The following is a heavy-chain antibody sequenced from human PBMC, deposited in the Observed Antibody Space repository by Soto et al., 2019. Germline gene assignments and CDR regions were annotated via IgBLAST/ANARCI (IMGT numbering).Heavy chain of an antibody. CDR2: IIPIFGTA. D-gene: IGHD2-15*01. V-gene: IGHV1-69*01. CDR1: GGTFSSYA. Sequence: QVQLVQSGAEVKKPGTSVKVSCKASGGTFSSYAISWVRQAPGQGLEWMGGIIPIFGTANYAQKFQGRVTITADESMSTAYMDLSSVRSEDTAVYYCARDLGCSGGSCYTAPTHNWFDPWGEGTLGTVSS. J-gene: IGHJ5*02. CDR3: ARDLGCSGGSCYTAPTHNWFDP.